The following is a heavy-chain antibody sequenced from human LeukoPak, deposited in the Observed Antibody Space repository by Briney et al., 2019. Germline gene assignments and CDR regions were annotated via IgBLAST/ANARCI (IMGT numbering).Heavy chain of an antibody. CDR2: INHSGRT. Sequence: SETLSLTCAVYGRFFSGYYWSWLRHPPGKGREWVGEINHSGRTNFNTSLKSRVTISVETSNNQFSLKLSSETAADTAVYYCARGRGRVFDYWGQGTLVTVSS. J-gene: IGHJ4*02. D-gene: IGHD3-10*01. CDR3: ARGRGRVFDY. V-gene: IGHV4-34*01. CDR1: GRFFSGYY.